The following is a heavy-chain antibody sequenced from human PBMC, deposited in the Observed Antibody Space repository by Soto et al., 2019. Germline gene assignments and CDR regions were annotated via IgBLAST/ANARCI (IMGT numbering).Heavy chain of an antibody. CDR3: AREHNLRYYDFWSGYYSGGIDV. CDR1: GGSISSGDYY. D-gene: IGHD3-3*01. J-gene: IGHJ6*02. CDR2: IYYSGST. Sequence: SETLSLTCTVSGGSISSGDYYWSWIRQPPGKGLEWIGYIYYSGSTYYNPSLKSGVTISVDTSKNQFSLKLSAVTAADTGVYYCAREHNLRYYDFWSGYYSGGIDVWGQGTTVPVSS. V-gene: IGHV4-30-4*01.